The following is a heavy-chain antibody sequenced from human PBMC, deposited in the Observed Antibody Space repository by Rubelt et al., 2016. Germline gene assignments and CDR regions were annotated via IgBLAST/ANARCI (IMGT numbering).Heavy chain of an antibody. CDR1: GFTFDDYA. Sequence: EVQLVESGGGLVQPGRSLRLSCAASGFTFDDYAMHWVRQAPGKGLEWVSGISWNSGSIGHADSVKGRFTISRDNAKNSLYLQMNSLRAEDTALYYCAKGILRWSVGYGMDVWGQGTTVTVSS. CDR3: AKGILRWSVGYGMDV. V-gene: IGHV3-9*01. CDR2: ISWNSGSI. D-gene: IGHD4-23*01. J-gene: IGHJ6*02.